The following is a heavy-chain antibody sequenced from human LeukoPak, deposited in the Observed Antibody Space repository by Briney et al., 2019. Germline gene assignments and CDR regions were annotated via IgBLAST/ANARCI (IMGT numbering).Heavy chain of an antibody. D-gene: IGHD3-22*01. V-gene: IGHV1-8*01. CDR1: GYTFTSYD. CDR2: MNPNSGNT. Sequence: ASVKVPCKASGYTFTSYDINWVRQATGQGLEWMGWMNPNSGNTGYAQKFQGRVTMTRNTSISTAYMELSSLRSEDTAVYYCARGKSPDYYDSSGYYYGVYYYYYGMDVWGQGTTVTVSS. CDR3: ARGKSPDYYDSSGYYYGVYYYYYGMDV. J-gene: IGHJ6*02.